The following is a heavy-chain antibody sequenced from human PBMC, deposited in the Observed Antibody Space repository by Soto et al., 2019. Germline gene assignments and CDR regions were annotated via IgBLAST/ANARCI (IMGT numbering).Heavy chain of an antibody. V-gene: IGHV3-23*01. CDR2: ISGSGGST. Sequence: EVQLLESGGGLVQPGGSLRLSCAASGFTFSSYAMSWVRQAPGKGLEWVSAISGSGGSTYYADSVKGRFTISRDNSKNTLYLQMNSLRAEDTAVYYCAIRITMIVHLGPLENYWGQGTLATVSS. J-gene: IGHJ4*02. CDR1: GFTFSSYA. CDR3: AIRITMIVHLGPLENY. D-gene: IGHD3-22*01.